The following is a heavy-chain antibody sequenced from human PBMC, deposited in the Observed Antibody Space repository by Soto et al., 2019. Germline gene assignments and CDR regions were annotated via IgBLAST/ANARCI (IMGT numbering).Heavy chain of an antibody. CDR1: GFRFSIYS. Sequence: EVQLVESGGNLVQPGGSLRLSCAASGFRFSIYSMNWVRQAPGKGLEWSAYITSDTKTIKYADSVKGRFTISRDNDKNLVYLHMNSLRDEDTAVYYCARSVEGHFDYWGQGTVVTVS. CDR3: ARSVEGHFDY. CDR2: ITSDTKTI. J-gene: IGHJ4*02. D-gene: IGHD6-19*01. V-gene: IGHV3-48*02.